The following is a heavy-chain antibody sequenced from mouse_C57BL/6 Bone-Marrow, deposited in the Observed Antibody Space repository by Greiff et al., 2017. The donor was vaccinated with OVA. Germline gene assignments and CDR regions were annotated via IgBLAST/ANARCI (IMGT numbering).Heavy chain of an antibody. V-gene: IGHV6-6*01. CDR2: IRTKDNNHAT. CDR3: TRDYYGSSYVGYFDY. CDR1: GFTFSNAW. J-gene: IGHJ2*01. Sequence: EVKVVESGGGLVQPGGSMKLSCAASGFTFSNAWMDWVRQSPGKGLEWVAEIRTKDNNHATYYAESVKGRFTISRDDSKSSVYPQMNSLRAEDTGIYDWTRDYYGSSYVGYFDYWGQGTTLTVSS. D-gene: IGHD1-1*01.